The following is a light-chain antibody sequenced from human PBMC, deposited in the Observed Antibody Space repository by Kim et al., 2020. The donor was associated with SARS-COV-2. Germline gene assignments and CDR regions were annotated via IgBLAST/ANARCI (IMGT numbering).Light chain of an antibody. Sequence: EIVLTQSPGTLSLSPGERATLSCRASQSVSSNYLAWYQQKPGQSPRLLIYGASSRATGIPDRFSGSGSGTDFTLTISRLEPEDFAVYYCQQYAGSPPRTFGQGTKLEI. CDR3: QQYAGSPPRT. V-gene: IGKV3-20*01. J-gene: IGKJ2*02. CDR1: QSVSSNY. CDR2: GAS.